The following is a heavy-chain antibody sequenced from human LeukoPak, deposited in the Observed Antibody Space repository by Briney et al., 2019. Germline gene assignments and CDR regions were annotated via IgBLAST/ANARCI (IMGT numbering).Heavy chain of an antibody. J-gene: IGHJ4*02. CDR2: ISSSGSTI. V-gene: IGHV3-48*03. CDR1: GFTFSSYE. CDR3: ARQGDYDSSGYFRALAD. D-gene: IGHD3-22*01. Sequence: GGSLRLSCAASGFTFSSYEMNWVRQAPGKGLEWVSYISSSGSTIYYADSVKGRFTISRDNAKNSLYLQMNSLRAEDTAVYYCARQGDYDSSGYFRALADWGQGTLVTVSS.